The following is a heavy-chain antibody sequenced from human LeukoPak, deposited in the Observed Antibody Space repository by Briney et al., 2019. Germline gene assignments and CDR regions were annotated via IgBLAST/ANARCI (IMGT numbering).Heavy chain of an antibody. CDR1: GFTFSSYA. Sequence: PGGSLRLSCAASGFTFSSYAMSWVRQAPGKGLEWVSAISGSGGSTYYADSVKGRFTISRDNSKNTLYLQMNSLRAEDTAVYYCTLHGSGSSGRYFDYWGQGTLVTVSS. V-gene: IGHV3-23*01. D-gene: IGHD3-10*01. CDR3: TLHGSGSSGRYFDY. J-gene: IGHJ4*02. CDR2: ISGSGGST.